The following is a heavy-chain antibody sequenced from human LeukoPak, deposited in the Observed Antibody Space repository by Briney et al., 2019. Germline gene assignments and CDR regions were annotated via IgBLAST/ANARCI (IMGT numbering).Heavy chain of an antibody. J-gene: IGHJ5*02. Sequence: ASVKVSCKASGYTFTGYYMHWVRQAPGQGLEWMGWINPNSGGTNYAQKFQGRVTMTSDTSISTAYMELSRLRSDDTAVYYCARDMNEDWNPMYNRFDPWGQGTLVTVSS. CDR3: ARDMNEDWNPMYNRFDP. CDR1: GYTFTGYY. D-gene: IGHD1-1*01. CDR2: INPNSGGT. V-gene: IGHV1-2*02.